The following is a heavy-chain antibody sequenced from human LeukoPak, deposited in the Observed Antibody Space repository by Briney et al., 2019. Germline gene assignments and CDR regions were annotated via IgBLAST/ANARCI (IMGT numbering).Heavy chain of an antibody. CDR3: AKDLSYGSNWFDP. J-gene: IGHJ5*02. Sequence: PGGSLRLSCAASGFTFSSYGMHWVRQAPGKGLEWVALIWYDGSKKNYADSVKGRFTISRDDSKSTLYLQINSLRAEDKAVYYCAKDLSYGSNWFDPWGQGTLVTVPS. CDR2: IWYDGSKK. CDR1: GFTFSSYG. D-gene: IGHD5-18*01. V-gene: IGHV3-33*06.